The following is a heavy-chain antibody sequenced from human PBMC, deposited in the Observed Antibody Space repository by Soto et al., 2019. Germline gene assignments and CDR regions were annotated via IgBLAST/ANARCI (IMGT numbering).Heavy chain of an antibody. CDR3: ARDRVLRFLEWLTTDHYYYYGMDV. CDR1: GFTFSSYS. J-gene: IGHJ6*02. V-gene: IGHV3-21*01. D-gene: IGHD3-3*01. Sequence: EVQLVESGGGLVKPGGSLRLSCAASGFTFSSYSMNWVRQAPGKGLEWVSSISSSSSYIYYADSVKGRFTISRDNAKNSLYLQMNSLRAEDTAVYYCARDRVLRFLEWLTTDHYYYYGMDVWGQGTTVTVSS. CDR2: ISSSSSYI.